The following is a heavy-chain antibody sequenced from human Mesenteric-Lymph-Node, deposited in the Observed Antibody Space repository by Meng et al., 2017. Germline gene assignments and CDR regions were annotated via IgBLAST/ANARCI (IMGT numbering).Heavy chain of an antibody. CDR3: VREESVVVTAIPPAFDI. CDR1: GFTFSSYA. D-gene: IGHD2-21*02. CDR2: ISGSGGST. Sequence: GESLKISCAASGFTFSSYAMSWVRQAPGKGLEWVSAISGSGGSTYYADSVKGRFTISRDNSKNTLYLQMNSLRDEDTAVYYCVREESVVVTAIPPAFDIWGQGTTVTVSS. J-gene: IGHJ6*02. V-gene: IGHV3-23*01.